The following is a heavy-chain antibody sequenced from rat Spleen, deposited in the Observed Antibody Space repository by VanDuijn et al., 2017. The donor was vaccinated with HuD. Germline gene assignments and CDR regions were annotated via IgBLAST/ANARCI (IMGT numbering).Heavy chain of an antibody. V-gene: IGHV5-7*01. CDR1: GFTFSDYY. CDR2: ISSDGGNT. J-gene: IGHJ2*01. D-gene: IGHD1-11*01. Sequence: EVQLVESGGGLVQPGRSLKLSCAASGFTFSDYYMAWVRQAPKKGLEWVATISSDGGNTYYRDSVKGRLTISRDNAKSTLFLQMDSLRSEDTATYYCARQAYEYFDYWGQGVMVTVSS. CDR3: ARQAYEYFDY.